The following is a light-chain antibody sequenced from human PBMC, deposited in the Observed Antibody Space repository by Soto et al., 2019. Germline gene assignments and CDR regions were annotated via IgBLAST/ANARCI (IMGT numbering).Light chain of an antibody. CDR3: NSYTSSSTRV. CDR1: SSDVGASNF. J-gene: IGLJ3*02. Sequence: QSALTQPASVSGSPEQSITISCTGTSSDVGASNFVSWFQHHPGKAPKVIVYDVSNRPSGVSNRFSGSKSGSTASLTISGLQAEDEADYYCNSYTSSSTRVFGGGTKLTVL. V-gene: IGLV2-14*03. CDR2: DVS.